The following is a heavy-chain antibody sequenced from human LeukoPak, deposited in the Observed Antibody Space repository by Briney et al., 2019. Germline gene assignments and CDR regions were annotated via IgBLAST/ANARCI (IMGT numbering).Heavy chain of an antibody. V-gene: IGHV4-34*01. J-gene: IGHJ4*02. CDR2: VNHSGST. CDR3: AMPSGIRALDY. D-gene: IGHD1-14*01. CDR1: GGSFSGYY. Sequence: PSETLSLTCAVYGGSFSGYYWSWIRQPPGKGLEWIGEVNHSGSTNYNSSLKSRVTISVDTSKNQFSLKLSSVTAADTAVYYCAMPSGIRALDYWGQGTLVTVSS.